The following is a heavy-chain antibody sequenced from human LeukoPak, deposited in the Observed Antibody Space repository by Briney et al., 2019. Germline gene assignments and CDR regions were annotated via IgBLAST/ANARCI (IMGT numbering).Heavy chain of an antibody. J-gene: IGHJ4*02. CDR2: IRSKAYGGTT. V-gene: IGHV3-49*03. Sequence: PGGSLRLSCTASGFTFGDYAMSWFRQAPGKGLEWVGFIRSKAYGGTTEYAASVKGRFTISRDDSKSIAYLQMNSLKTEDTAVYYCTREDYYYGSGSYYSDYWGQGTLVTVSS. CDR3: TREDYYYGSGSYYSDY. D-gene: IGHD3-10*01. CDR1: GFTFGDYA.